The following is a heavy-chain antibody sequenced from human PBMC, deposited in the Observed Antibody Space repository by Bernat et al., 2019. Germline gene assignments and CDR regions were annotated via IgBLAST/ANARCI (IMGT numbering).Heavy chain of an antibody. Sequence: QLQLQESGPGLVRPSETLSLTCSVSGNSISSGSHYWGWFRQPPGKGLEYIGTIYYTGSTYYNPSLRSRVTISMDTYKNNFSLKLSSVTAADTAVYYCARQIVGDHDFWGQGTLVTVSS. J-gene: IGHJ4*02. CDR1: GNSISSGSHY. CDR2: IYYTGST. D-gene: IGHD1-26*01. CDR3: ARQIVGDHDF. V-gene: IGHV4-39*01.